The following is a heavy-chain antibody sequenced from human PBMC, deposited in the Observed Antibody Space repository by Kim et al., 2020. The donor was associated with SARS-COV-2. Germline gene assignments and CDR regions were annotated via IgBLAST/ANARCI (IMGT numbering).Heavy chain of an antibody. D-gene: IGHD5-12*01. CDR2: ISYDGSNK. V-gene: IGHV3-30*04. CDR3: ARGGHSGYAGGHFDY. Sequence: GGSLRLSCAASGFTFSSYAMHWVRQAPGKGLEWVAVISYDGSNKYYADSVKGRFTISRDNSKNTLYLQMNSLRAEDTAVYYCARGGHSGYAGGHFDYWGQGTLVTVSS. J-gene: IGHJ4*02. CDR1: GFTFSSYA.